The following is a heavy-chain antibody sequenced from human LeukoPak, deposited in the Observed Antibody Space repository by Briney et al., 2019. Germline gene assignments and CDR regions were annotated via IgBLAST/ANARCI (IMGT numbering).Heavy chain of an antibody. D-gene: IGHD2-2*01. CDR2: IYYSGST. CDR3: ARQETSDFDY. V-gene: IGHV4-39*01. Sequence: SETLSLTCTVSGVSISSSSYYWGWIRQPPGKGLEWIGSIYYSGSTYYNPSLKSRVTISVDTSKNQFSLKLSSVTAADTAVYYCARQETSDFDYWGQGTLVTVSS. J-gene: IGHJ4*02. CDR1: GVSISSSSYY.